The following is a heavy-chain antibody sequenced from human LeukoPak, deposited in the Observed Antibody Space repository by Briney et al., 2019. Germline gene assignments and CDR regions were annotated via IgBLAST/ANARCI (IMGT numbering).Heavy chain of an antibody. J-gene: IGHJ4*02. CDR2: IIPILGIA. D-gene: IGHD5-24*01. V-gene: IGHV1-69*04. CDR3: AREGNRRDGYNKYYFDY. CDR1: GGTFSSYG. Sequence: SVKVSCKASGGTFSSYGISWVRQAPGQGLEWMGRIIPILGIANYAQKFQGRVTITADKSTSTAYMELSGLRSEDTAVYNCAREGNRRDGYNKYYFDYWGQGTLVIVSS.